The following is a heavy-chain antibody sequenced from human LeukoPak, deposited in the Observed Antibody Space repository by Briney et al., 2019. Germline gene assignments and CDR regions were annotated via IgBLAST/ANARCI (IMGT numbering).Heavy chain of an antibody. J-gene: IGHJ4*02. V-gene: IGHV4-59*01. D-gene: IGHD2-21*02. Sequence: SETLSLTCTVSGGSISSYYWSWIRQPPGKGLEWIGYIYSSGSTNYNPSLKSRITISVDTSKNQFSLKLSSVTAADTAVYYCARLAYCGGHCLYYFDYWGQGSLVTVSS. CDR1: GGSISSYY. CDR3: ARLAYCGGHCLYYFDY. CDR2: IYSSGST.